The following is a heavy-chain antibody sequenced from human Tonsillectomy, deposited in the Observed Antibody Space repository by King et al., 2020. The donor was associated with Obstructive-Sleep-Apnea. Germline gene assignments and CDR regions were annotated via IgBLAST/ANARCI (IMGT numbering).Heavy chain of an antibody. Sequence: VQLVESGGGLVQPGGSLRLSCAASGFTFSSYDMHWVRQATGKGLEWVSAIGTAGDPYSPGSVKGRFTISRENAKNSLYLQMNSLRAGDTAVYYCARGSRSSRWFQWYFDHWGRGSLVTVSS. V-gene: IGHV3-13*05. CDR3: ARGSRSSRWFQWYFDH. CDR1: GFTFSSYD. CDR2: IGTAGDP. J-gene: IGHJ2*01. D-gene: IGHD6-13*01.